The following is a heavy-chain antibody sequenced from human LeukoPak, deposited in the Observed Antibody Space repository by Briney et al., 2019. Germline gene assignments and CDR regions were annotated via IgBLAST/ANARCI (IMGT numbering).Heavy chain of an antibody. J-gene: IGHJ4*02. CDR2: ILPILDIP. CDR3: ARDPSYTTRYCSGDRCFLFFVY. D-gene: IGHD2-15*01. Sequence: SVKVSCKASGDTFSTSAISWVRQAPGQGLEWMGRILPILDIPNYAQKFQGRITITADKSTSTAYMELSSLRSEDTAMYYCARDPSYTTRYCSGDRCFLFFVYWGQGTLITVSS. V-gene: IGHV1-69*04. CDR1: GDTFSTSA.